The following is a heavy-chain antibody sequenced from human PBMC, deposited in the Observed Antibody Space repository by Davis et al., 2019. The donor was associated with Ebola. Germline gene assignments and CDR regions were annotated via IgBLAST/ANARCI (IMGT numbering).Heavy chain of an antibody. J-gene: IGHJ1*01. CDR3: ARDYSSSWTRYPEYFQH. CDR1: GYTFTSYG. V-gene: IGHV1-18*04. D-gene: IGHD6-13*01. CDR2: IRAYNGYT. Sequence: AASVKVSCKASGYTFTSYGISWVRQAPGQGLEWMGWIRAYNGYTNYAPKLQGRFTMTTDTSTSTAYMELRSLRSDDTAVYYCARDYSSSWTRYPEYFQHWDQGTLVTVSS.